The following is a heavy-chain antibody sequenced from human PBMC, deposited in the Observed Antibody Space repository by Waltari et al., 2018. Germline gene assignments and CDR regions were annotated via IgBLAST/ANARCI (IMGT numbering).Heavy chain of an antibody. V-gene: IGHV1-2*02. CDR3: ARVLMNDAFDI. J-gene: IGHJ3*02. Sequence: QVQLVQSGAEVKKPGASVKVSCKASGYSFNDYYIHRVRQAPGQGLEWMGWINPKNGVRKFTQKFQGRVTMTRDTTISTAYMELSSLRSDDTAVYYCARVLMNDAFDIWGPGTMVTVSS. CDR2: INPKNGVR. CDR1: GYSFNDYY.